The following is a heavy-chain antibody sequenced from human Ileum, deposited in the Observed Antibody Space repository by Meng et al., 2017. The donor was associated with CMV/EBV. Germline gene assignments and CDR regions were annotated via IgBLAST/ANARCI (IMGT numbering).Heavy chain of an antibody. CDR2: IYTSGSS. V-gene: IGHV4-4*07. CDR1: GGCMSSYY. D-gene: IGHD7-27*01. CDR3: AREGPTDWGRALDY. J-gene: IGHJ4*02. Sequence: VGLPAAGPGRVKPSETLALPCTVSGGCMSSYYWSWIRQSAGKGLEWIGRIYTSGSSNYNSSLKSRVTMSVDTSKNQFSMKLNSVTAADTAVYYCAREGPTDWGRALDYWGQGTLVTVSS.